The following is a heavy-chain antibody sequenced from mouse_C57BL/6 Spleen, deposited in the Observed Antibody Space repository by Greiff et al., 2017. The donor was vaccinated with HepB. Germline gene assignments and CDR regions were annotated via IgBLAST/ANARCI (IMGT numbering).Heavy chain of an antibody. CDR3: AREGTLPGAWFAY. V-gene: IGHV3-6*01. D-gene: IGHD3-3*01. CDR1: GYSITSGYY. Sequence: EVKLQESGPGLVKPSQSLSLTCSVTGYSITSGYYWNWIRQFPGNKLEWMGYISYDGSNNYNPSLKNRISITRDTSKNQFFLKLNSVTTEDTATYYCAREGTLPGAWFAYWGQGTLVTVSA. J-gene: IGHJ3*01. CDR2: ISYDGSN.